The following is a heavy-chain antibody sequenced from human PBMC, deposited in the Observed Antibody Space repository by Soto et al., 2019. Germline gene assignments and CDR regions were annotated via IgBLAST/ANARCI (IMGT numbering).Heavy chain of an antibody. CDR1: GGTISSYY. D-gene: IGHD5-12*01. CDR3: AAGGGLPRYY. V-gene: IGHV4-59*12. Sequence: PSGTLCLTCTVSGGTISSYYRSWIRQPPGKGLEWVGYIYYSGSTNYNPSLKSRVTISVDTSKNQFSLKLSSVSAADTAVYYCAAGGGLPRYYWGQGTLVTVSS. J-gene: IGHJ4*02. CDR2: IYYSGST.